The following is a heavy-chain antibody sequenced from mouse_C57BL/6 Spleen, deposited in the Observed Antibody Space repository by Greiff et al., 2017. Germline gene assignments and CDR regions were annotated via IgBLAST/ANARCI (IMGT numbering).Heavy chain of an antibody. J-gene: IGHJ4*01. CDR3: ARWGETAQEAMDY. CDR1: GYTFTDYY. D-gene: IGHD3-2*02. Sequence: EVQLQESGPVLVKPGASVKMSCKASGYTFTDYYMNWVKQSHGKSLEWIGVINPYNGGTSYNQKFKGKATLTVDKSSSTAYMELNSLTSEDSAVDYCARWGETAQEAMDYWGQGTSVTVSS. V-gene: IGHV1-19*01. CDR2: INPYNGGT.